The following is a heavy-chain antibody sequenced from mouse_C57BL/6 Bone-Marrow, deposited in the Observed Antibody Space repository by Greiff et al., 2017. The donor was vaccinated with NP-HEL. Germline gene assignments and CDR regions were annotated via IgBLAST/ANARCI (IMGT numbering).Heavy chain of an antibody. Sequence: VQLVESGPGLVQPSQSLSITCTVSGFSLTSYGVHWVRQSPGKGLEWLGVIWRGGSTDYNAAFMSRLSITKDNSKSQVFFKMNSLQADDTAIYYCAKKGSAANWDNWYFDVWGTGTTVTVSS. J-gene: IGHJ1*03. CDR2: IWRGGST. CDR1: GFSLTSYG. D-gene: IGHD4-1*01. V-gene: IGHV2-5*01. CDR3: AKKGSAANWDNWYFDV.